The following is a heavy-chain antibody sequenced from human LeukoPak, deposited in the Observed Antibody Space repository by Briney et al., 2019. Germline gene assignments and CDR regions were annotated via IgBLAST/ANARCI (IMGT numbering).Heavy chain of an antibody. CDR3: ARQRDGDSSYWYFDL. V-gene: IGHV1-69*13. CDR1: GGTFSSYA. Sequence: ASVKVSCKASGGTFSSYAISWVRQAPGQGLEWMGGIIPIFGTANYAQKFQGRVTITADEATSTAYMELSSLRSEDTAVYYCARQRDGDSSYWYFDLWGRGTLVTVSS. J-gene: IGHJ2*01. D-gene: IGHD4-17*01. CDR2: IIPIFGTA.